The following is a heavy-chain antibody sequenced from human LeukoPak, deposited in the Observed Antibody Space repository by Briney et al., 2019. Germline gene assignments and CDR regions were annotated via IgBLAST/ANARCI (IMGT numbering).Heavy chain of an antibody. D-gene: IGHD3-10*01. Sequence: GASVTVSYKASGYTFTSYAISWVRQAPGQGLEWMGWVSPYNGNTNYPQRFQGRVTMTSDRSTSTAYIELRSLRFDDTAVYYCARHALRSSSDYWGQGTLVSVSS. CDR3: ARHALRSSSDY. CDR2: VSPYNGNT. J-gene: IGHJ4*02. CDR1: GYTFTSYA. V-gene: IGHV1-18*01.